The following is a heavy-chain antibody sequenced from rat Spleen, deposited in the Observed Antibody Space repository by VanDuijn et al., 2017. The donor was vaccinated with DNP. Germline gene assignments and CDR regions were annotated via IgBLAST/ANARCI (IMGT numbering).Heavy chain of an antibody. D-gene: IGHD4-3*01. Sequence: EVQLVESGGGLVQPGGSMKLSCAASGFTFSDYNMAWVRQAPKKGLEWVAYISYDGGNTYYADSVKGRFTISRDNAENILYLQMDSLRSEDTATYYCTRCSTRGYWGQGVMVTVSS. J-gene: IGHJ2*01. V-gene: IGHV5-22*01. CDR2: ISYDGGNT. CDR3: TRCSTRGY. CDR1: GFTFSDYN.